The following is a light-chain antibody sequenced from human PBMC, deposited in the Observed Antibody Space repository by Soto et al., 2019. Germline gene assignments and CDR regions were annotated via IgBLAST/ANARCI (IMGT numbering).Light chain of an antibody. V-gene: IGKV3-20*01. CDR1: QSVSSSY. Sequence: EIVLTQSPGTLSLSPGERATLSCRASQSVSSSYLAWYQQKPGQAPRLLIYGASSRATVIPDRFSGSGSGTDFTLTISTLEPEDFAVYYCQQYCSSIFTFGPGTKVDIK. CDR3: QQYCSSIFT. CDR2: GAS. J-gene: IGKJ3*01.